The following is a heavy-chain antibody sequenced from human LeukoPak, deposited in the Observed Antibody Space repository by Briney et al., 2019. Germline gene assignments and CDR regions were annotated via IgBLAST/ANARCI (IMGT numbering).Heavy chain of an antibody. CDR1: GYTSKSYW. J-gene: IGHJ3*02. CDR3: ARFKGDGDDACDI. CDR2: INSDDSDT. D-gene: IGHD3-10*01. V-gene: IGHV5-51*01. Sequence: GESLKISCKGYGYTSKSYWIAWVRQMPGKGLELMGIINSDDSDTRYSPSSQGQVTITADKSISPAYLKWSSLRASDTAMYYCARFKGDGDDACDIWGQGTMLTVSS.